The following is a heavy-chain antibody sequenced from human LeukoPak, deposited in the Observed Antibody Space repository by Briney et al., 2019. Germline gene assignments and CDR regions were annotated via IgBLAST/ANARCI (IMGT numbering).Heavy chain of an antibody. V-gene: IGHV4-39*07. CDR3: ARDGYDYVWGSYRPLDY. CDR1: GGSISSSSYY. CDR2: IYYSGST. Sequence: SETLSLTCTVSGGSISSSSYYWGWIRQPPGKGLEWIGSIYYSGSTYYNPSLKSRVTISVDTSKNQFSLKLSSVTAADTAVYYCARDGYDYVWGSYRPLDYWGQGTLVTVSS. D-gene: IGHD3-16*02. J-gene: IGHJ4*02.